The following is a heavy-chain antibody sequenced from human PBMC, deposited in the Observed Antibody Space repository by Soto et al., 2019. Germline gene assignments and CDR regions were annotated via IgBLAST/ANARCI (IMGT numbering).Heavy chain of an antibody. Sequence: EVQLVEYGGKVVQPGGSLRLSCVASGFTFSVYWMSWVRQAPGEGLEWVDRKKFDGSVIQYADSVKGRFSISRDNAGNSVYLQMNSLRAEDTAVYYCARDSGYSSVDSGNDYFDYWGQGARVTVTS. CDR1: GFTFSVYW. J-gene: IGHJ4*02. D-gene: IGHD5-12*01. V-gene: IGHV3-7*01. CDR3: ARDSGYSSVDSGNDYFDY. CDR2: KKFDGSVI.